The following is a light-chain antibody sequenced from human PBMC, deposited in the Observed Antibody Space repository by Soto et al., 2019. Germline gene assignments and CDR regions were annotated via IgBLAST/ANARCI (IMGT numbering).Light chain of an antibody. CDR3: QVWNSSSDPWV. CDR1: NIGNKS. CDR2: DDD. V-gene: IGLV3-21*02. J-gene: IGLJ3*02. Sequence: SYELTQPPSVSVAPGQTAMITCGGNNIGNKSVHWYHQRPGQAPVLVVYDDDDRPSGIPKRFSGSNSGNTATLTISRVEAGDEADYYCQVWNSSSDPWVFGGGTKVTVL.